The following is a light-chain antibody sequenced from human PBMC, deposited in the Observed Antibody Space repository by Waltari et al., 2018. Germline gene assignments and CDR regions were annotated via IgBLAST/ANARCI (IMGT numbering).Light chain of an antibody. CDR1: SGHSTYT. CDR2: VNRDGTH. J-gene: IGLJ2*01. Sequence: QLVLTQSPSASASLGASAKLTCTLSSGHSTYTNAWHQQQPEKGPRDLMRVNRDGTHSKGDGIPDRFSGSTSGGERHLTISSLQSEDEADYYCQTWGTGTVVFGGGTKLTVL. CDR3: QTWGTGTVV. V-gene: IGLV4-69*01.